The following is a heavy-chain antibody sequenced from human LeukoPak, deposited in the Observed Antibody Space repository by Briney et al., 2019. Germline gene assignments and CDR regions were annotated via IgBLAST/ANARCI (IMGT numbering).Heavy chain of an antibody. J-gene: IGHJ3*02. CDR3: ARDHTPRGAFDI. D-gene: IGHD2-2*02. CDR1: GGSFSSGSYY. Sequence: PSETLSLTCTVSGGSFSSGSYYWSWIRQPPGKGLEWIGYIYYSGSTNYNPSLKSRVTISVDTSKNQFSLKLSSVTAADTAVYYCARDHTPRGAFDIWGQGTMVTVSS. V-gene: IGHV4-61*01. CDR2: IYYSGST.